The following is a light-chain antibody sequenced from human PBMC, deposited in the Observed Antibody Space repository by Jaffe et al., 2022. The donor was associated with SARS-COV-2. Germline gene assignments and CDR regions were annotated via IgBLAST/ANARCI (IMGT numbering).Light chain of an antibody. V-gene: IGKV3-20*01. J-gene: IGKJ5*01. CDR2: DAS. CDR1: QSVSSSY. CDR3: QQYGSSPT. Sequence: EIVLTQSPGTLSLSPGERATLSCRASQSVSSSYLGWYQQKPGQAPRLLISDASSRATGIPDRFSGSGSGTDFTLTISRLEPEDFAVYYCQQYGSSPTFGQGTRLEIK.